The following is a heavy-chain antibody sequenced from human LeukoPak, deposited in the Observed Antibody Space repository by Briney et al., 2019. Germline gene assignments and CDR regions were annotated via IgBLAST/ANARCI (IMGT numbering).Heavy chain of an antibody. CDR3: ARDRPTGASRLFVVQ. CDR1: GFTFSSYS. V-gene: IGHV3-21*01. CDR2: MSSGGRNI. D-gene: IGHD3-3*01. Sequence: GGSLRLSCAASGFTFSSYSMTWVRQAPGKGLEWVSPMSSGGRNIYYADSVRGRFTISRDNATNSLYLLMNSLRVEDTAVYYCARDRPTGASRLFVVQWGQGTLVTVSS. J-gene: IGHJ4*02.